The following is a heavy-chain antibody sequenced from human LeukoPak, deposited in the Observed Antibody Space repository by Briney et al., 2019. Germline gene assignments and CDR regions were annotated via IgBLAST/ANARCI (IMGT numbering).Heavy chain of an antibody. CDR2: IRYDGSNK. D-gene: IGHD3-10*01. Sequence: GGSLRLSCVASGFTFSSYGMHWVRQAPGKGLEWVAFIRYDGSNKYYADSVKGRFTISRDNSKNTLYLQMNSLRAEDTAVYYCAKEPMVRGVTDYYYMDVWGKGTTVTVSS. J-gene: IGHJ6*03. CDR1: GFTFSSYG. V-gene: IGHV3-30*02. CDR3: AKEPMVRGVTDYYYMDV.